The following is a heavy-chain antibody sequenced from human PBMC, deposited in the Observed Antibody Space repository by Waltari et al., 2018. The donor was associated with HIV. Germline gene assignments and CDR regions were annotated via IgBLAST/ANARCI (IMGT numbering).Heavy chain of an antibody. CDR3: AKGRGSSILRAFDI. V-gene: IGHV3-23*01. CDR1: GFTFSSYA. J-gene: IGHJ3*02. D-gene: IGHD1-26*01. CDR2: ITGSGGST. Sequence: EVQLLESGGGLIQPGGSLRLSCAASGFTFSSYALSWVRQAPGKGLEWVSGITGSGGSTYYADSVKGRFTVSRDNSKNTLYLQMNSLRAEDTAFYYCAKGRGSSILRAFDIWGQGTLVTVSS.